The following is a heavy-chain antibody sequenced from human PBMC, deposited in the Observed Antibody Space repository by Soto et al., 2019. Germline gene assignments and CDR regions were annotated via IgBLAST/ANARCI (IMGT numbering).Heavy chain of an antibody. J-gene: IGHJ4*02. CDR1: GGSISSSSYY. CDR2: VYYSGST. D-gene: IGHD5-12*01. V-gene: IGHV4-39*01. CDR3: AGHPIGYSGYESDY. Sequence: QLQLQESGPGLVKPSETLSLTCTVSGGSISSSSYYWGWIRQPPGKGLEWIGSVYYSGSTYYNPSLKSRVTISVDTSKNQFSLKLSSVTAADTAVLYCAGHPIGYSGYESDYWGQGTLVTVSS.